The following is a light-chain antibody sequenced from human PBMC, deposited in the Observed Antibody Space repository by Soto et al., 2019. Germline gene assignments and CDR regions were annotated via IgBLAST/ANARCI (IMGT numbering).Light chain of an antibody. CDR3: CSYAGSSTSVV. Sequence: QSALTPPASVSGSPGQSITISCTGTSSDVGSYNLVSWYQQHPGKAPKLMIYEGSKRPSGVSNRFSGSKSGNTASLTISGLQAEDEADYYCCSYAGSSTSVVFGGGTKLTV. CDR2: EGS. V-gene: IGLV2-23*01. J-gene: IGLJ2*01. CDR1: SSDVGSYNL.